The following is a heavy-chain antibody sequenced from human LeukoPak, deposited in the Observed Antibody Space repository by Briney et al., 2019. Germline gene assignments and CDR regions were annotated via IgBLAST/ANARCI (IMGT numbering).Heavy chain of an antibody. V-gene: IGHV3-9*01. CDR1: GFTFNDYA. D-gene: IGHD6-19*01. J-gene: IGHJ6*04. CDR2: ITWNSGTI. CDR3: ARAVAAYYYYYGMDV. Sequence: GRSLRLSCAASGFTFNDYAMHWVRQAPGKGLDWVSGITWNSGTINYADSVKGRFTISRDNSKNTLYLQMNSLRAEDTAVYYCARAVAAYYYYYGMDVWGKGTTVTVSS.